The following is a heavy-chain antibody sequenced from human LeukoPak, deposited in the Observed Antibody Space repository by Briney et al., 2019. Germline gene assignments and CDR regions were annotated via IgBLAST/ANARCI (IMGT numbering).Heavy chain of an antibody. CDR1: GDSFSNYH. J-gene: IGHJ4*02. Sequence: SETLSLTCTVSGDSFSNYHWTWIRQPAGKGLEWIGRVYHSGSTYYNPSLKSRVSMSLGTPKSQFSLKLSSVTAADTAVYYCARMRSSIVAVGYFDYWGQGTLVTVSS. V-gene: IGHV4-4*07. CDR3: ARMRSSIVAVGYFDY. CDR2: VYHSGST. D-gene: IGHD6-25*01.